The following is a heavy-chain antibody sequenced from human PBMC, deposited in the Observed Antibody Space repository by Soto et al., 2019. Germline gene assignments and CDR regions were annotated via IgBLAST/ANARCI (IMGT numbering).Heavy chain of an antibody. Sequence: SVKVSCKASGGTFSSYAISWVRQAPGQGLEWMGGIIPIFGTANYAQKFQGRVTITADESTSTAYMELSSLRSEDTAVYYCAGTVAGTIYYYYYGMDVWGQGTTATVSS. V-gene: IGHV1-69*13. CDR1: GGTFSSYA. CDR3: AGTVAGTIYYYYYGMDV. CDR2: IIPIFGTA. D-gene: IGHD6-19*01. J-gene: IGHJ6*02.